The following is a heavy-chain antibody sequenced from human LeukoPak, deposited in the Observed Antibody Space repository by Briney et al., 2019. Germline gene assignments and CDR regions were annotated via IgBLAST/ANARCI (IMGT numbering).Heavy chain of an antibody. J-gene: IGHJ4*02. CDR2: FSSSSSAI. Sequence: GGSLRLSCAASGFTFSSYSVTWVRQAPGKGPEWVSYFSSSSSAISYADSVKGRFTISRDNAKNSLYLQMNSLRDEDTAVYYCARVCGGDCYHLDYWGQGTLVTVSS. D-gene: IGHD2-21*02. CDR1: GFTFSSYS. CDR3: ARVCGGDCYHLDY. V-gene: IGHV3-48*02.